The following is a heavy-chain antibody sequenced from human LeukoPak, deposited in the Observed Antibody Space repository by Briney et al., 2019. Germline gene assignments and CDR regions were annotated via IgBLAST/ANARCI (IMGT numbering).Heavy chain of an antibody. CDR2: ISYDGSNK. Sequence: GSLRLSCAASGFTFSSYAMHWVRQAPGKGLEWVAVISYDGSNKYYADSVKGRFTISRDNSKNTLYLQMNSLRAEDTAVYYCYSSGWYVNWFDPWGQGTLVTVSS. V-gene: IGHV3-30*04. J-gene: IGHJ5*02. D-gene: IGHD6-19*01. CDR3: YSSGWYVNWFDP. CDR1: GFTFSSYA.